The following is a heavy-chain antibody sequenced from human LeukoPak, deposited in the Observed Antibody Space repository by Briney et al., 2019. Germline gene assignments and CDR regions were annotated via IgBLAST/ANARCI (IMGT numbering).Heavy chain of an antibody. CDR2: IIPIFGTA. V-gene: IGHV1-69*01. CDR1: GGTFSSYA. Sequence: TSVKVSCKASGGTFSSYAISWVRQAPGQGLEWMGGIIPIFGTANYAQKFQGRVTITADESTSTAHMELSSLRSEDTAVYYCARRVDTAMAAYFDYWGQGTLVTVSS. J-gene: IGHJ4*02. CDR3: ARRVDTAMAAYFDY. D-gene: IGHD5-18*01.